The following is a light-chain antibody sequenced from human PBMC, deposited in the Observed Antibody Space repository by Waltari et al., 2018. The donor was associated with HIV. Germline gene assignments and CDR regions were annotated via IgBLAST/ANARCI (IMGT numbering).Light chain of an antibody. Sequence: QSVLTQAPSASGTPGQRVTISCSGSSSNIGSNYVYWYHQFPGTAPKLLIYRNNQRPSGVPDRCSGAKSGTSASLAISGLRSEDEADYYCATWDDTLSGPVFGGGTKLTVL. CDR3: ATWDDTLSGPV. CDR1: SSNIGSNY. J-gene: IGLJ2*01. CDR2: RNN. V-gene: IGLV1-47*01.